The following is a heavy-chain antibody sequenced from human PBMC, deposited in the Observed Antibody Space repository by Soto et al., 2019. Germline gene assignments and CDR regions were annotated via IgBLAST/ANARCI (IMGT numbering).Heavy chain of an antibody. Sequence: QVQLQEPGPGLVKPSQTLSLTCSVSGASISSGGYYWNWIRQHPGKGLEWIGYIYYSGTTYYNPSLKSRVTISVDTSKNQFSLKLSSVTAADTAVYYCAASCVGCGGFNYYGMDVWGQGTTVTVSS. CDR2: IYYSGTT. CDR3: AASCVGCGGFNYYGMDV. D-gene: IGHD2-21*01. J-gene: IGHJ6*02. CDR1: GASISSGGYY. V-gene: IGHV4-31*03.